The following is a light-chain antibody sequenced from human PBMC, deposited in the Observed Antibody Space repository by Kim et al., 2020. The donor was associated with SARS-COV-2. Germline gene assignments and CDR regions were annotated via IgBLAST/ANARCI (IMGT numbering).Light chain of an antibody. Sequence: GKTVTISCTRSSGSIDDNYVQWYQQRPGGVPTTVIYEDDQRPSGVSDRISGSIDNSSNSASLTISGQRTEDEADYYCQSYNRDNVLFGGGTQLTVL. V-gene: IGLV6-57*03. CDR3: QSYNRDNVL. J-gene: IGLJ2*01. CDR2: EDD. CDR1: SGSIDDNY.